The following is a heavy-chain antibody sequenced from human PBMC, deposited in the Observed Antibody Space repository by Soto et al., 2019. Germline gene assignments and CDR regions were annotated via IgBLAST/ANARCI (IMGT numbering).Heavy chain of an antibody. Sequence: QVQLVQSGAEVKKPGSSVKVSCKASGGTFSSYAISWVRQAPGQGLEWMGGIIPIFGTANYAQKFQGRVTITADKSTSTAYMELSSLRSEDTAVYYCARGAERDIVVVPAAMHYYYYYGMDVWGQGTTVTVSS. CDR1: GGTFSSYA. V-gene: IGHV1-69*06. D-gene: IGHD2-2*01. CDR3: ARGAERDIVVVPAAMHYYYYYGMDV. CDR2: IIPIFGTA. J-gene: IGHJ6*02.